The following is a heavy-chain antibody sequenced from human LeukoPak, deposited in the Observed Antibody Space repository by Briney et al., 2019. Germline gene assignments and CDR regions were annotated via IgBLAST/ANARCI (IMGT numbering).Heavy chain of an antibody. J-gene: IGHJ4*02. CDR1: GGSISSGGYY. D-gene: IGHD3-10*01. CDR2: IYYSGST. CDR3: ARVETIYGSGSYQFDY. V-gene: IGHV4-31*03. Sequence: SETLSLTCTVSGGSISSGGYYWSWIRQHPGKGLEWIGYIYYSGSTYYNPSLKSRVTISVDTSKNQFSLKLSSVTAADTAAYYCARVETIYGSGSYQFDYWGQGTLVTVSS.